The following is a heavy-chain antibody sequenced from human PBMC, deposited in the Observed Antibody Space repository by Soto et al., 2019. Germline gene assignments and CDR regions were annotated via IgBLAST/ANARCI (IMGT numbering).Heavy chain of an antibody. CDR3: VRTSLVLAAATREDY. CDR1: GVTCSSYW. J-gene: IGHJ4*02. V-gene: IGHV3-74*01. CDR2: INSDGSST. Sequence: EVQLVESGGGLVQPGGSLRLSCAASGVTCSSYWMHWVRQAPGKGLVWVSRINSDGSSTSYADSVKSRFTISRDNSKHTLSLQMNSLRAEDTAVYYCVRTSLVLAAATREDYWGQGTLVTVSS. D-gene: IGHD2-15*01.